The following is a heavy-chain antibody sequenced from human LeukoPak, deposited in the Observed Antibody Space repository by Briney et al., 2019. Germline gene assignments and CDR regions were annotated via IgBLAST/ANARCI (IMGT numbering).Heavy chain of an antibody. D-gene: IGHD3-10*01. V-gene: IGHV3-53*01. CDR3: ATVHGPGGYYFDF. CDR1: GFTVTTNY. J-gene: IGHJ4*02. Sequence: PGGSLRLSCAASGFTVTTNYMSWVRQAPGKGLEWVSIIYDDHSTYYADSVKGRFTMSRDSSKNTLYLQMNSLRAEDTAVYYCATVHGPGGYYFDFWGQGTLVTVSS. CDR2: IYDDHST.